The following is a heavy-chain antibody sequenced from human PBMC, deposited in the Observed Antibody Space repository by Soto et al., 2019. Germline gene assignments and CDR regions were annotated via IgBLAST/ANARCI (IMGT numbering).Heavy chain of an antibody. Sequence: QVQLQESCPGLVKPSETLSLTCTVSGGSISNYYWSWIRQPAGKGLELIGGIYSSGSTNNNPSLKSPFTMSEDTSKNPFSLKLSSVNAADPAVYYCARDGGHCSGGTCYSADPFEIWGQGTMVSVSS. CDR3: ARDGGHCSGGTCYSADPFEI. D-gene: IGHD2-15*01. J-gene: IGHJ3*02. CDR2: IYSSGST. V-gene: IGHV4-4*07. CDR1: GGSISNYY.